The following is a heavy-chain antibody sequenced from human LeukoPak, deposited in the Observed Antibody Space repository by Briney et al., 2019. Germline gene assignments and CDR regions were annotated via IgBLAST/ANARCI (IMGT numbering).Heavy chain of an antibody. Sequence: ASVKVSCKASGGTFSSYAISWVRQAPGQGLEWMGWISAYNGNTNYAQKLQGRVTMTTDTSTSTAYMELRSLRSDDTAVYYCARWDTSEHSSSWYFDYWGQGTLVTVSS. V-gene: IGHV1-18*01. D-gene: IGHD6-13*01. CDR2: ISAYNGNT. CDR3: ARWDTSEHSSSWYFDY. CDR1: GGTFSSYA. J-gene: IGHJ4*02.